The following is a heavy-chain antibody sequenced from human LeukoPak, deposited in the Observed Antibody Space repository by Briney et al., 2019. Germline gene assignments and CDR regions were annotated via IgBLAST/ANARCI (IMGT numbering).Heavy chain of an antibody. CDR2: IYYSGST. V-gene: IGHV4-39*01. Sequence: SETLSLTCIVSDCTISSIRFHWVRNPQPPGKGLEWIGSIYYSGSTNYNPSLKSRITISVDTSNNQFSLKLSSLTAADTAVYYCASGDYFWGSYLGYWGQGTLVTVSS. J-gene: IGHJ4*02. CDR3: ASGDYFWGSYLGY. CDR1: DCTISSIRFH. D-gene: IGHD3-16*02.